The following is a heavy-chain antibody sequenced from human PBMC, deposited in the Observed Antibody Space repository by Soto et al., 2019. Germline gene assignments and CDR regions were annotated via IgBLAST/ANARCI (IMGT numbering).Heavy chain of an antibody. CDR1: GFTFSSYA. Sequence: GGSLRLSCAASGFTFSSYAMHWVRQAPGKGLEWVAVISYDGSNKYYADSVKGRFTISRDNSKNTLYLQMNSLKTEDTAVYYCTTRIVVVTADHFDYWGQGTLVTVSS. D-gene: IGHD2-21*02. V-gene: IGHV3-30-3*01. CDR2: ISYDGSNK. J-gene: IGHJ4*02. CDR3: TTRIVVVTADHFDY.